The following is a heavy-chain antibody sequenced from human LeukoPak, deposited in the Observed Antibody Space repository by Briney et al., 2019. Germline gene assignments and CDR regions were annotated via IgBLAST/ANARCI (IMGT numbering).Heavy chain of an antibody. D-gene: IGHD2/OR15-2a*01. J-gene: IGHJ3*02. Sequence: SETLSLTCTVSGGSISSDHWNWIRQPPGKGLEWIGCIFYSGRTYYNPSLKSRVTISVDMSKSQFSLRLTSVTAADTAVYYCARKNDFEIWGQGTLVTVSS. CDR1: GGSISSDH. V-gene: IGHV4-59*01. CDR2: IFYSGRT. CDR3: ARKNDFEI.